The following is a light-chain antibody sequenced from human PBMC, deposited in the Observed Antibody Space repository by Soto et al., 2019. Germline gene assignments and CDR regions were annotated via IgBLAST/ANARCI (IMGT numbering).Light chain of an antibody. J-gene: IGKJ2*01. Sequence: EVVMTQSPATLSVSPGERATLSCRASQGVSSNLAWYQQKPGQAPRLLIYGASTRATGIPARFSGSGSGTEFTLTISSLQSEDFAVYYCQQYNNWPLYTFGQGTKVDIK. V-gene: IGKV3D-15*01. CDR2: GAS. CDR1: QGVSSN. CDR3: QQYNNWPLYT.